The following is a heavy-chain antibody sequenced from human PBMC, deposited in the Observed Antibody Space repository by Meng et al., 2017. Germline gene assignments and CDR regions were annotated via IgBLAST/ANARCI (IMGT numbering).Heavy chain of an antibody. J-gene: IGHJ6*02. CDR1: GFTVSSNY. D-gene: IGHD4-17*01. CDR3: ARDRYGDYAFWLDYYYYYGMDV. Sequence: GESLKISCAASGFTVSSNYMSWVRQAPGKGLEWVSSISSSSSYIYYADSVKGRFTISRDNAKNSLYLQMNSLRAEDTAVYYCARDRYGDYAFWLDYYYYYGMDVWGQGTTVTVSS. V-gene: IGHV3-21*01. CDR2: ISSSSSYI.